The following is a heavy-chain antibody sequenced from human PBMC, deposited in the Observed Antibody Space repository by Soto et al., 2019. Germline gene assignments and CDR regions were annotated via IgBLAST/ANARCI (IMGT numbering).Heavy chain of an antibody. V-gene: IGHV1-2*02. D-gene: IGHD2-15*01. CDR3: ARPCSGGSCYHDP. CDR2: INPNSGGT. CDR1: GYTFTGYY. Sequence: GASVKVSCKASGYTFTGYYMHWVRQAPGQGLEWMGWINPNSGGTNYAQKFQGRVTMTRDTSISTACMELSRLRSDDTAVYYCARPCSGGSCYHDPWGQGTLVTVSS. J-gene: IGHJ5*02.